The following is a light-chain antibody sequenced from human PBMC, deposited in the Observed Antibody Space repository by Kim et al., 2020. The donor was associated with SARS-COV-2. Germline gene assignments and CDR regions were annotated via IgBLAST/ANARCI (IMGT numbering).Light chain of an antibody. V-gene: IGKV3-20*01. CDR3: QQYGSSPRT. Sequence: LSTGERATRSCRASQSVSSSYLAWYQQKPGQAPRLLIYGASSRATGIPDRFSGSGSGTDFTLTISRLEPEDFAVYYCQQYGSSPRTFGQGTKLEI. CDR1: QSVSSSY. J-gene: IGKJ2*01. CDR2: GAS.